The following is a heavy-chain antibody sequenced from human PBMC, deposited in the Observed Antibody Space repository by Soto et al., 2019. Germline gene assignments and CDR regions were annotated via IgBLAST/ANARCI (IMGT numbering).Heavy chain of an antibody. D-gene: IGHD3-10*01. J-gene: IGHJ3*01. CDR2: FYYSGST. CDR1: GGSISHYY. CDR3: ARDRNMAEAFDL. V-gene: IGHV4-59*13. Sequence: QVQLQESGPGLVKPSETLSLTCTVSGGSISHYYWSWIRQPPGKGLEWIGYFYYSGSTNYNPSLTRRXXLXVXXSDHHFSLALSSVPAADPAVDFCARDRNMAEAFDLWGLGTTVTVSS.